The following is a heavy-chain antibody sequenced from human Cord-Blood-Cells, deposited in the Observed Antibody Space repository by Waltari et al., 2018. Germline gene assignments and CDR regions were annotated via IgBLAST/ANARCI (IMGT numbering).Heavy chain of an antibody. CDR3: ARGRPIIVGATDYYYGMDV. CDR2: INPNSGGT. D-gene: IGHD1-26*01. Sequence: QVQLVQSGAEVKKPGASVKVSCKASGYTFTGYYMHWVRQAPGQGLEWMGWINPNSGGTNYAQKFQGWVTMTRDTSISTAYMELSRLRSDDTAVYYCARGRPIIVGATDYYYGMDVWGQGTTVTVSS. J-gene: IGHJ6*02. V-gene: IGHV1-2*04. CDR1: GYTFTGYY.